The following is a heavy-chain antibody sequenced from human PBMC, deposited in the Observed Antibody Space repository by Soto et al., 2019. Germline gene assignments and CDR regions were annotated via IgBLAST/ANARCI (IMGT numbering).Heavy chain of an antibody. V-gene: IGHV1-8*01. D-gene: IGHD3-3*01. J-gene: IGHJ6*02. CDR2: INPSSGNT. Sequence: QVQLVQSGAEVKKPGASVKGSCKASGYSFTRHDINWVRQAPGQGLEWMGWINPSSGNTGYAQRFLGRLTLTTDHSTRTASMALSGPTSEDTAIYYCAIEGSLFSGVIVFYGMEVWGPGTTVTGPS. CDR3: AIEGSLFSGVIVFYGMEV. CDR1: GYSFTRHD.